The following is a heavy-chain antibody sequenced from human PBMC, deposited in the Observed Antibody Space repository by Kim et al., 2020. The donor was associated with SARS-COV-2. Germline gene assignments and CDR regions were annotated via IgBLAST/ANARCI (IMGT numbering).Heavy chain of an antibody. Sequence: SETLSLTCTVSGGSISSYYWSWIRQPPGKGLEWIGYIYYSGSTNYNPSLKSRVTISVDTSKNQFSLKLSSVTAADTAVYYCAGGYYYGSGSYYTFDYWGQGTLVTVSS. D-gene: IGHD3-10*01. J-gene: IGHJ4*02. CDR3: AGGYYYGSGSYYTFDY. CDR1: GGSISSYY. CDR2: IYYSGST. V-gene: IGHV4-59*01.